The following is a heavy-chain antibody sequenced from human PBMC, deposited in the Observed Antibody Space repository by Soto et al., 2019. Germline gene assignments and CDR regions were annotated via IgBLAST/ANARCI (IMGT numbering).Heavy chain of an antibody. CDR1: GFTFSSYG. CDR2: ISYDGSNK. Sequence: QVQLVESGGGVVQPGRSLRLSCAASGFTFSSYGMHWVRQAPGKGLEWVAVISYDGSNKYYADSVKGRFTISRDNSKNTLYLQMNSLRAEDTAVYYCAKDRYVWAWTSLNYYYGMDVWGQGTTVTVSS. CDR3: AKDRYVWAWTSLNYYYGMDV. D-gene: IGHD3-16*01. J-gene: IGHJ6*02. V-gene: IGHV3-30*18.